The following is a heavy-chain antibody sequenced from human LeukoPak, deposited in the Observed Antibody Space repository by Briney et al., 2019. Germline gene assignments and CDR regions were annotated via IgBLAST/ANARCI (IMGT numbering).Heavy chain of an antibody. J-gene: IGHJ3*02. Sequence: ASVTVSCKASGYTFTSYYMHWVRQATGQGLEWMGIINPSGGSTSYAQKFQGRVTMTRDTSTSTVYMELSSLRSEDTAVYYCARVPRVVITTTLGNDAFDIWGKGTMVTVSS. V-gene: IGHV1-46*01. CDR1: GYTFTSYY. CDR3: ARVPRVVITTTLGNDAFDI. CDR2: INPSGGST. D-gene: IGHD3-22*01.